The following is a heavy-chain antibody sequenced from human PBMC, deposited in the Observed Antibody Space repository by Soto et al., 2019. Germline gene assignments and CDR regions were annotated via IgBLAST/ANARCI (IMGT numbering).Heavy chain of an antibody. CDR1: GFTFSSYA. J-gene: IGHJ4*02. V-gene: IGHV3-30-3*01. Sequence: GGSLRLSCAASGFTFSSYAMHWVRQAPGKGLEWVAVISYDGSNKYYADSVKGRFTISRDNSKNTLYLQMNSLRAEDTAVYYCAKGLWSSGQGADYWGQGTLVTVSS. CDR2: ISYDGSNK. CDR3: AKGLWSSGQGADY. D-gene: IGHD6-19*01.